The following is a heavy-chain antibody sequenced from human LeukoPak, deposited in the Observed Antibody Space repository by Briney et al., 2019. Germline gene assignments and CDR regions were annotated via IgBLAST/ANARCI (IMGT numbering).Heavy chain of an antibody. Sequence: PGGSLRLPCAASGYTFSSYSINWVRQAPGKGLEGVSSISVGRNYIYYADSVRPRFSISRDDARNSLYLQMDSLRGDDTAVYYCARLRRNSDRSGYYYYYDYWGQGTLVTVSS. V-gene: IGHV3-21*01. CDR1: GYTFSSYS. D-gene: IGHD3-22*01. CDR2: ISVGRNYI. J-gene: IGHJ4*02. CDR3: ARLRRNSDRSGYYYYYDY.